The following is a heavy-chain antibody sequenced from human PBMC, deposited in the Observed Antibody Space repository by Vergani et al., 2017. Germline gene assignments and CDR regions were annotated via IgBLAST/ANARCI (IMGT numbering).Heavy chain of an antibody. CDR3: ARRSGGYYSDGKVHPLRTAFDV. CDR2: ISASGNA. D-gene: IGHD2-15*01. V-gene: IGHV4-61*02. CDR1: GGSISAGYYF. J-gene: IGHJ3*01. Sequence: QVQLQASGPGRVKPSQTLSITCTMSGGSISAGYYFWSWIRQPAGKGLEWLGPISASGNASHSPSLKTRVSMSVDTSKNQFSLTVPSVTAADTAIYFCARRSGGYYSDGKVHPLRTAFDVWGHGTVVTVSS.